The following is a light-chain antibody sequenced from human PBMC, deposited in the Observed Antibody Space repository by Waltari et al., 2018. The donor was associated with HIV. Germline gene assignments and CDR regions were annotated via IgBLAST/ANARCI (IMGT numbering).Light chain of an antibody. CDR2: LGS. CDR1: QSLLHSTGYNY. V-gene: IGKV2-28*01. J-gene: IGKJ2*01. CDR3: MQALQTPYT. Sequence: DIVMTQSPLSLPVTPGEQASISCRPSQSLLHSTGYNYLDWYVQKPVPSPQFLISLGSNRSSGVPDRISGSGSATDFTLKISRVEAEDVGVYYCMQALQTPYTFGQGTKLEIK.